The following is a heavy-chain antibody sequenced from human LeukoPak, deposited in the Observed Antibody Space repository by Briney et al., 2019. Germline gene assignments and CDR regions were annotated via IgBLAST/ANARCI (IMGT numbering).Heavy chain of an antibody. J-gene: IGHJ5*02. CDR2: IYHSGST. Sequence: SGALSLTCAVSGGSISSSNWWSWVRQPPGKGLEWIGEIYHSGSTNYNPSLKSRVTISVDKPKNQFSLKLSSVTAADTAVYYCARAVVVVPAANNWFDPWGQGTLVTVSS. CDR1: GGSISSSNW. D-gene: IGHD2-2*01. CDR3: ARAVVVVPAANNWFDP. V-gene: IGHV4-4*02.